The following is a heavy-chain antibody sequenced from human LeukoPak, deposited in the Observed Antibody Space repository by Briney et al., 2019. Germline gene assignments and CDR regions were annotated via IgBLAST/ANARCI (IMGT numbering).Heavy chain of an antibody. CDR3: ARITIAAAAFDY. CDR2: IKSDGSST. V-gene: IGHV3-74*01. Sequence: GGSLSLSCAASGFTFSSYWMHWVRQAPGKGLVWVSRIKSDGSSTSYAESAKGRFTISRDNAKNSLYLQMNSLRAEDTAVYYRARITIAAAAFDYWGQGTLVTVSS. D-gene: IGHD6-13*01. J-gene: IGHJ4*02. CDR1: GFTFSSYW.